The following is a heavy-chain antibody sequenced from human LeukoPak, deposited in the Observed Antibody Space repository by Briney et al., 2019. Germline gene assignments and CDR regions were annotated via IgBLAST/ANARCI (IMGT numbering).Heavy chain of an antibody. CDR1: GFTFSDYD. CDR3: GRAFPPLRTSSAGDL. Sequence: GGSLRLSRSASGFTFSDYDMTWFRQGPGKGLEWVSSISGLSSHIYYGDSVKGRFSISRDNAKNSLYLQMNSLGAEDTAVYYCGRAFPPLRTSSAGDLWGQGTLVTVSS. CDR2: ISGLSSHI. J-gene: IGHJ4*02. D-gene: IGHD3-16*01. V-gene: IGHV3-21*01.